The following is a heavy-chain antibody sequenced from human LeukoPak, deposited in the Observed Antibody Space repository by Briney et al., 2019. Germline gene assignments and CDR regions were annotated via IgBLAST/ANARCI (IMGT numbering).Heavy chain of an antibody. CDR3: ARDQGQLSRYYYYYYGMDV. D-gene: IGHD5-18*01. J-gene: IGHJ6*02. Sequence: PSETLSLTCTVSGGSISSSSYYWGWIRQPPGKGLEWIGSIYYSGSTYYNPSLKSRVTISVDKSKNQFSLKLSSVTAADTAVYYCARDQGQLSRYYYYYYGMDVWGQGTTVTVSS. CDR1: GGSISSSSYY. CDR2: IYYSGST. V-gene: IGHV4-39*07.